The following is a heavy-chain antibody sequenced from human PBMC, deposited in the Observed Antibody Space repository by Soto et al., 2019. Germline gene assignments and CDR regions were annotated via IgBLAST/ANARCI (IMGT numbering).Heavy chain of an antibody. Sequence: PGGSLRLSCAASGFTFGSYDMHWVRQAPGKGLEWISYINSRGTNKYYADSVRGRFTISRDNARNSLNPQMNTLRADDTAVYYCARRGFSSSSSYYGMDVWGQGATVTVSS. CDR2: INSRGTNK. V-gene: IGHV3-48*03. CDR3: ARRGFSSSSSYYGMDV. J-gene: IGHJ6*02. D-gene: IGHD6-6*01. CDR1: GFTFGSYD.